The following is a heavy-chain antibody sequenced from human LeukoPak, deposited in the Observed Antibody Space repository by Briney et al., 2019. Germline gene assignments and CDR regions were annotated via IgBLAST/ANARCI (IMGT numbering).Heavy chain of an antibody. D-gene: IGHD3-3*01. Sequence: SETLSLTCTVSGGSISSGGYYWSWIRQHPGKGLEWIGYIYYSGSTYYNPSPKSRVTISVDTSKNQFSLKLSSVTAADTAVYYCARVSSDTIFGVVITPRFDYWGQGTLVTVSS. CDR3: ARVSSDTIFGVVITPRFDY. V-gene: IGHV4-31*03. J-gene: IGHJ4*02. CDR1: GGSISSGGYY. CDR2: IYYSGST.